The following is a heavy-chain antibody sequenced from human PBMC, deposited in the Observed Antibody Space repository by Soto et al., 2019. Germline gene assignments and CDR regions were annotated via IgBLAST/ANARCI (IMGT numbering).Heavy chain of an antibody. Sequence: EVQLVESGGGLVKPGGSLRLSCAASGFTFSSYSMNWVRQAPGKGLEWVSSISSSSSYIYYADSVKGRFTISRDNATNSLYLQLDSLRAEDTAVDCCARDSVLDQLRQGVVPAAIPVQYYSYYGMDVWGEGTTVTVST. CDR2: ISSSSSYI. CDR3: ARDSVLDQLRQGVVPAAIPVQYYSYYGMDV. D-gene: IGHD2-2*02. CDR1: GFTFSSYS. J-gene: IGHJ6*04. V-gene: IGHV3-21*01.